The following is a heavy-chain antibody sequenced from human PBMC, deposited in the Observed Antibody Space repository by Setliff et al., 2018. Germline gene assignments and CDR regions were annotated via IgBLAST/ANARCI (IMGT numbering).Heavy chain of an antibody. V-gene: IGHV1-46*01. CDR3: AREGVDTRSSTDYRYYMDV. J-gene: IGHJ6*03. CDR1: GYTFTNHY. D-gene: IGHD5-18*01. Sequence: ASVKVSCKASGYTFTNHYMHWVRQAPGQGLEWMGMINPGGGSTTYAQKFQGRVTIITDESTSTAYMELTSLRTEDTAVYYCAREGVDTRSSTDYRYYMDVWGKGTTVTLSS. CDR2: INPGGGST.